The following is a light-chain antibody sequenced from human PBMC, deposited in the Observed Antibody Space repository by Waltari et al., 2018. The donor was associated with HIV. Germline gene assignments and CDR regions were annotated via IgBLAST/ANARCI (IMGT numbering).Light chain of an antibody. CDR2: LNSDGTY. V-gene: IGLV4-69*01. J-gene: IGLJ2*01. Sequence: QLLLTQSPSASASLRASVRLTCTLSSVHTNYAMPWLQKQPEKGPRSLMRLNSDGTYNKRDGIPDRFSGSCSGSERYRAISSRQAEDGADYYCQTWDTGVVFGGGTKLTVL. CDR3: QTWDTGVV. CDR1: SVHTNYA.